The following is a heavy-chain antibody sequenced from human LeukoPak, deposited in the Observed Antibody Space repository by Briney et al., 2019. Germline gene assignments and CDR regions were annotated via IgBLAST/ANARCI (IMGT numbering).Heavy chain of an antibody. J-gene: IGHJ4*02. CDR3: AREYSSSSDY. CDR2: ISYDGSNK. V-gene: IGHV3-30-3*01. D-gene: IGHD6-6*01. CDR1: GFTFSNYA. Sequence: PGGSLRLSCAASGFTFSNYAMHWVRQAPGKGLEWVAVISYDGSNKYYADSVKGRFTISRDNSKNTLYLQMNSLRAEDTAVYYCAREYSSSSDYWGQGTLVTVSS.